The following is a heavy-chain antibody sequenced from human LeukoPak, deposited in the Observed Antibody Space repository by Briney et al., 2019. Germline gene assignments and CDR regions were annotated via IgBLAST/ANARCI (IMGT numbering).Heavy chain of an antibody. V-gene: IGHV3-30*02. CDR3: AKDSSNWSFDY. CDR2: IWYDGSNK. Sequence: GGCLRLSCAASGFTFSSYGMHWVRQAPGKGLKWVAFIWYDGSNKYYTDSVKGRFTVSRDNSKNTLYLQMNSLSTEDTAVYYCAKDSSNWSFDYWGQGSLVTVSS. J-gene: IGHJ4*02. CDR1: GFTFSSYG. D-gene: IGHD6-13*01.